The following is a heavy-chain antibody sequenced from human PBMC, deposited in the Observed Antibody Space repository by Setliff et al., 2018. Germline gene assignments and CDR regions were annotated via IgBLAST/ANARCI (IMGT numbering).Heavy chain of an antibody. CDR2: IRSEIYGGTA. Sequence: GGSLRLSCTTSGFTFGDYAMSWVRQAPGKGLEWVGLIRSEIYGGTAEYAASVKGRFIVSRDDSKSIAYLQMNSLKTEDTALYYCTRDPWSTGLEYHPNFWGQGTLVTVSS. J-gene: IGHJ4*02. V-gene: IGHV3-49*04. CDR1: GFTFGDYA. CDR3: TRDPWSTGLEYHPNF. D-gene: IGHD1-1*01.